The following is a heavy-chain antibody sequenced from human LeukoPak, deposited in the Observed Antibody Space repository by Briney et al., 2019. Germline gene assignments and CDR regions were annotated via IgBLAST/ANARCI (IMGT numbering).Heavy chain of an antibody. CDR3: ASSPSDIWFGECYFDY. CDR2: ISSSGSTI. Sequence: EGPLRLSCAASGFPFSSYEINWVRQSPGKGLQWVSYISSSGSTIYYADSVKGRFTISRDNAKNSLYLQMNSLRAEDTAVYYCASSPSDIWFGECYFDYWGQGTLVTVSS. D-gene: IGHD3-10*01. V-gene: IGHV3-48*03. J-gene: IGHJ4*02. CDR1: GFPFSSYE.